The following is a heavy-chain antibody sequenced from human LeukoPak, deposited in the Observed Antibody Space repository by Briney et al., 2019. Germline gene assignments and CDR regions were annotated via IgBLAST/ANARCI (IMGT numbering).Heavy chain of an antibody. V-gene: IGHV1-8*03. J-gene: IGHJ4*02. Sequence: ASVKVSCKASGYTFTGYYIHWVREAPGQGLEWMGWMNPNSGNTGYAQKFQGRVTITRNTSISTAYMELSSLRSEDTAVYYCARGAIFGPIDYWGQGTLVTVSS. CDR1: GYTFTGYY. CDR2: MNPNSGNT. CDR3: ARGAIFGPIDY. D-gene: IGHD3-3*01.